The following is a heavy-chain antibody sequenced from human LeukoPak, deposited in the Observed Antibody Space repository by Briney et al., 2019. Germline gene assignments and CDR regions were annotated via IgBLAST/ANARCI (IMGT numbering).Heavy chain of an antibody. V-gene: IGHV4-4*07. J-gene: IGHJ4*02. CDR3: ARGSIAARPSYFDY. D-gene: IGHD6-6*01. CDR2: IYTSGST. Sequence: SETLSLTCTVSGGSISSYYWSWIRQPAGKGLEWIGRIYTSGSTNYNPSLKSRVTMSVDTSKNQFSLKLSSVTAADTAVYYCARGSIAARPSYFDYWGQGTLVTVSS. CDR1: GGSISSYY.